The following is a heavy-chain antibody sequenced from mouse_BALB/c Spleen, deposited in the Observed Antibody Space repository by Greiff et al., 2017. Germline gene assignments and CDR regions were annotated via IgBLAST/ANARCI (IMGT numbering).Heavy chain of an antibody. Sequence: FQLQQSGAELAKPGASVKMSCKASGYTFTSYWMHWVKQRPGQGLEWIGYINPSTGYTEYNQKFKDKATLTADKSSSTAYMQLSSLTSEDSAVYYCARFITTVVPYWGQGTSVTVSS. CDR2: INPSTGYT. J-gene: IGHJ4*01. CDR1: GYTFTSYW. V-gene: IGHV1-7*01. D-gene: IGHD1-1*01. CDR3: ARFITTVVPY.